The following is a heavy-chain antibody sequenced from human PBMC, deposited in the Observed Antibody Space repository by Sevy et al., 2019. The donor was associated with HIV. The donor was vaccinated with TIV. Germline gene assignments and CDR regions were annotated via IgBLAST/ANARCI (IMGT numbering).Heavy chain of an antibody. J-gene: IGHJ4*02. V-gene: IGHV3-23*01. Sequence: GGSLRLSCGVSGFPFSTSALTWVRQAPGKGLEWVSSISAGGDRTNYADSVKGRFTISRDNSRSTLFLQMNSLTADDTAVYYCVKDRESVSGDPQFNHWGQGTLVTVSS. D-gene: IGHD2-21*02. CDR2: ISAGGDRT. CDR3: VKDRESVSGDPQFNH. CDR1: GFPFSTSA.